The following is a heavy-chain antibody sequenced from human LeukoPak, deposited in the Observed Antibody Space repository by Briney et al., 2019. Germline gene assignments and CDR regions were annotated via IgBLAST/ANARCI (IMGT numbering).Heavy chain of an antibody. J-gene: IGHJ3*02. CDR1: GFTFSSYA. CDR2: ISYDGSNK. V-gene: IGHV3-30*04. Sequence: GGSLRLSCAASGFTFSSYAIHWVRQAPGKGLEWVAVISYDGSNKYYADSVKGRFTISRDNSKNTLYLQMNSLRAEDTAVYYCARVFTPNLIFPRQKNAFDIWGQGTMVTVSS. D-gene: IGHD3-3*01. CDR3: ARVFTPNLIFPRQKNAFDI.